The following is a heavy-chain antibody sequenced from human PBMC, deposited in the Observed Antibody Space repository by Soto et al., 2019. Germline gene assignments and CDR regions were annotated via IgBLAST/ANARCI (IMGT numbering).Heavy chain of an antibody. V-gene: IGHV3-53*01. CDR3: VQSTGWPGFDF. CDR1: GFAVSIKY. J-gene: IGHJ4*02. CDR2: IYGGGTT. Sequence: VQLVESGGGLIQPGGSLRLACAASGFAVSIKYMTWVRQAPGKGLEWVSVIYGGGTTYYAVSVKCRFTISRDTSKTPLYLRMNRLSAVDTAVYDCVQSTGWPGFDFWGQGNLVTVSS. D-gene: IGHD1-1*01.